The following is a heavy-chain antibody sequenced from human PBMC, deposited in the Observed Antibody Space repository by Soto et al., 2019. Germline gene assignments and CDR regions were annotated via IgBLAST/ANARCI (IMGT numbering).Heavy chain of an antibody. J-gene: IGHJ4*02. Sequence: GGSLRVSCAASGFTFSSYAMSWVRQAPGKGMEWVSAISGSGGSTYYADSVKGRFTISRDNSKNTLYLQMNSLRAEDTAVYYCAKIEGISDFWSGYYDYWGQGTLVTVSS. CDR1: GFTFSSYA. CDR3: AKIEGISDFWSGYYDY. D-gene: IGHD3-3*01. V-gene: IGHV3-23*01. CDR2: ISGSGGST.